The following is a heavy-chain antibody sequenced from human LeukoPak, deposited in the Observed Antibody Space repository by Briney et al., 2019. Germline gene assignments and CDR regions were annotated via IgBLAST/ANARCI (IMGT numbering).Heavy chain of an antibody. D-gene: IGHD3-3*01. J-gene: IGHJ3*02. CDR3: AREAPNFWSGTLGRAFDI. V-gene: IGHV4-59*01. CDR2: IYYSGST. CDR1: GGSISSYY. Sequence: SETLSLTCTVSGGSISSYYWSWIRRPPGKGLEWIGYIYYSGSTNYNPSLKSRVTISVDTSKNQFSLKLSSVTAADTAVYYCAREAPNFWSGTLGRAFDIWGQGTMVTVSS.